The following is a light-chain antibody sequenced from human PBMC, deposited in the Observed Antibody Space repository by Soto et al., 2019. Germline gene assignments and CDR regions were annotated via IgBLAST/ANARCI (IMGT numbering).Light chain of an antibody. V-gene: IGKV3-11*01. J-gene: IGKJ5*01. CDR2: DAS. CDR1: QSVSSY. Sequence: EIVLTQSPATLSLSPGERATLSCRASQSVSSYLAWYQQKPGQAPRLLIYDASNRATGIPARFSGSGSGTDFTLTISSLEPEDFAVYYCQQYGNSPPETFGQGTRLEIK. CDR3: QQYGNSPPET.